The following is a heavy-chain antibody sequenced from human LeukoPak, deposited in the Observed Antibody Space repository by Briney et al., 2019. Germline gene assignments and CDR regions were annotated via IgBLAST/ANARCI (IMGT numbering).Heavy chain of an antibody. CDR2: ISGSGGST. CDR1: GFTVSSNS. V-gene: IGHV3-23*01. J-gene: IGHJ4*02. CDR3: ANAYYGSGSYGNFDY. D-gene: IGHD3-10*01. Sequence: GGSLRLSCTVSGFTVSSNSMSWVRQAPGKGLEWVSAISGSGGSTYYADSVKGRFTISRDNSKNTLYLQMNSLRAEDTAVYYCANAYYGSGSYGNFDYWGQGTLVTVSS.